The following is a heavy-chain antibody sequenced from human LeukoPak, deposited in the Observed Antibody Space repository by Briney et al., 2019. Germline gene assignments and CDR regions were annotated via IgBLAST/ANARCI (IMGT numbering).Heavy chain of an antibody. CDR1: GFTFDDYA. CDR3: AKDSAHMITFGGVIVD. CDR2: ISWNSGSI. J-gene: IGHJ4*01. V-gene: IGHV3-9*01. D-gene: IGHD3-16*02. Sequence: GRSLRLSCAASGFTFDDYAMHWVRQAPGKGLEWVSGISWNSGSIGYADSVKGRFTISRDNAKNSLYLQMNSLSAEDTALYYCAKDSAHMITFGGVIVDWGQGTLVTVSS.